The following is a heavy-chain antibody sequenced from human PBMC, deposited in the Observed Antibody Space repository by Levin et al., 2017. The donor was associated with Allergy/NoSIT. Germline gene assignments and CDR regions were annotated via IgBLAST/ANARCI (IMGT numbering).Heavy chain of an antibody. V-gene: IGHV3-48*02. Sequence: GGSLRLSCATSGFLFGGASMNWIRQAPGKGLEWISHISMSGDITYYTDSVKGRFTISRDSATKSLYLQMNSLRDEDTAVYYCARHTFNLDLGGRGTLVTVSS. J-gene: IGHJ5*02. CDR1: GFLFGGAS. CDR2: ISMSGDIT. CDR3: ARHTFNLDL.